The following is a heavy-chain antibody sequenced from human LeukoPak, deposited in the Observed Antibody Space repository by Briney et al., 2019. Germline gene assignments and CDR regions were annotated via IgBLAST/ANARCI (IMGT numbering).Heavy chain of an antibody. V-gene: IGHV4-39*07. Sequence: SETLSLTCTVSGGSISNSSYYWGWIRQPPGKGLEWIGSIYYSGSTYYNPSLKSRVTISVDTSKNQFSLKLSSVTAADTAVYYCARDLAGGGTAMVNFYYDSSGFDYWGQGTLVTVSS. J-gene: IGHJ4*02. CDR2: IYYSGST. CDR3: ARDLAGGGTAMVNFYYDSSGFDY. D-gene: IGHD3-22*01. CDR1: GGSISNSSYY.